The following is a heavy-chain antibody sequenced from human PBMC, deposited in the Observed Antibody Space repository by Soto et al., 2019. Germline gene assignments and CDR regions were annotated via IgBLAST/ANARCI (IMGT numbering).Heavy chain of an antibody. CDR2: IKSRTDGGTT. Sequence: GGSLRLSCAASGFTFNNAWMNWVRQAPGKGLEWVGRIKSRTDGGTTDYAAPVKGRFTISRDDSKNTLWLQMNSLKTEDTAVYYCTTDRRLVGATSGYWGQGTLVTVSS. J-gene: IGHJ4*02. CDR1: GFTFNNAW. D-gene: IGHD1-26*01. CDR3: TTDRRLVGATSGY. V-gene: IGHV3-15*07.